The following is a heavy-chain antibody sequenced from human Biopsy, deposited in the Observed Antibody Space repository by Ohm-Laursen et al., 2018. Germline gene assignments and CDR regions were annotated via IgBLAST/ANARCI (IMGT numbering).Heavy chain of an antibody. V-gene: IGHV1-2*02. CDR3: ARGRLHCSGTCSRWYFDL. D-gene: IGHD2-2*01. Sequence: ASVKVSCKPSGYTFTAFSVHWLRQAPGQGLEWMGWINPKSGDTDYPQKFQGRVSMTRDTSISTAYMDLSRLRSDDTAVYYCARGRLHCSGTCSRWYFDLWGRGTLVTVSS. J-gene: IGHJ2*01. CDR2: INPKSGDT. CDR1: GYTFTAFS.